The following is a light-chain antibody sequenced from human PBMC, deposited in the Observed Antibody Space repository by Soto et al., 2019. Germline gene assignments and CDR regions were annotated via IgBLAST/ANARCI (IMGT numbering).Light chain of an antibody. V-gene: IGKV3-15*01. CDR1: QSIRSN. J-gene: IGKJ4*01. CDR2: VAS. CDR3: QQYNNWPLT. Sequence: EIVMTQSPGTLSVSPGERATLSCRASQSIRSNLAWYQQKPSQTPRLLIYVASTRATGIPARFTGSGSGTDFTLTISSLQSEDCAIYYCQQYNNWPLTFGGGTKVDI.